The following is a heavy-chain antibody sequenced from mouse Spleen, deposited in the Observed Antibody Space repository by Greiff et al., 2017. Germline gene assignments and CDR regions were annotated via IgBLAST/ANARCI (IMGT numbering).Heavy chain of an antibody. D-gene: IGHD2-2*01. CDR1: GYTFTDYY. V-gene: IGHV1-19*01. J-gene: IGHJ2*01. Sequence: EVQLQQSGPVLVKPGASVKMSCKASGYTFTDYYMNWVKQSHGKSLEWIGVINPYNGGTSYNQKFKGKATLTVDKSSSTAYMELNSLTSEDSAVYYCATQGYDDGGPDYWGQGTTLTVSS. CDR3: ATQGYDDGGPDY. CDR2: INPYNGGT.